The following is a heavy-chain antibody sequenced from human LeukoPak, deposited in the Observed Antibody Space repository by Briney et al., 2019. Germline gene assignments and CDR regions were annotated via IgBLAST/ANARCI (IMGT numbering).Heavy chain of an antibody. Sequence: SETLSLTCTVSGGSISSSTCYWGWIRQPPGKGLEWIGSVSYSGTTYYNPSLKTRVTISVDTSKNQFSLKLTSVTAADTAVYYCARHVYDLLGYYDTSGYQAFLDFWGQGTLVTVSS. D-gene: IGHD3-22*01. CDR3: ARHVYDLLGYYDTSGYQAFLDF. CDR2: VSYSGTT. CDR1: GGSISSSTCY. V-gene: IGHV4-39*01. J-gene: IGHJ4*02.